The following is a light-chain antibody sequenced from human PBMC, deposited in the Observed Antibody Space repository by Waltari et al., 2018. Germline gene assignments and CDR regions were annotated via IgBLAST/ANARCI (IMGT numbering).Light chain of an antibody. J-gene: IGLJ2*01. CDR3: ATWDDSLSGPV. CDR1: STNNGWIY. Sequence: QSVMTLPPSASGTPGPRVAISCTGCSTNNGWIYVYWYQQLPGTAPQLLIYRNNQRPSGVHDRFSGSKSGTSASLAISGLRSDDEADYYCATWDDSLSGPVFGGGTKVTVL. V-gene: IGLV1-47*01. CDR2: RNN.